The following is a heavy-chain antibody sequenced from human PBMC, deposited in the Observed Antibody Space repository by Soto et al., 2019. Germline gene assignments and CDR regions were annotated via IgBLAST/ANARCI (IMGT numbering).Heavy chain of an antibody. V-gene: IGHV4-30-4*01. CDR1: GDSVSSADYY. Sequence: LSLTCTVSGDSVSSADYYWSWIRQPAGEGLEWIGHIYYSGSTYYTPSLRGRVTISVDTSKNQFSLNLNSVTAADTAVYYCVRDRGSSWMYKWFDPWGQGTQVTVSS. CDR3: VRDRGSSWMYKWFDP. CDR2: IYYSGST. J-gene: IGHJ5*02. D-gene: IGHD2-2*01.